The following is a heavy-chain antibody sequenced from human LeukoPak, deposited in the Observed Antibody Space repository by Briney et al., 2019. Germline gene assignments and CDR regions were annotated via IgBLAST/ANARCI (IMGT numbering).Heavy chain of an antibody. Sequence: SETLSLTCTVSGGSISSGGYYWSWIRQHPGKGLEWIGCIYYSGSTYYNPSLKSRVTISVDTSKNQFSLKLSSVTAADTAVYYCASFDSSWYPTFDYWGQGTLVTVSS. CDR1: GGSISSGGYY. J-gene: IGHJ4*02. V-gene: IGHV4-31*03. CDR3: ASFDSSWYPTFDY. CDR2: IYYSGST. D-gene: IGHD6-13*01.